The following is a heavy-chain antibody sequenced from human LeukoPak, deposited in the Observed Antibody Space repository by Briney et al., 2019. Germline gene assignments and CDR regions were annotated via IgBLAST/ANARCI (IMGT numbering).Heavy chain of an antibody. D-gene: IGHD3-10*01. Sequence: GGSLRLSCIASGFMFGDYAMSWVRQAPGKGLEWVGIIRSKTYGGTTEYAASVKGRFTISRDDSYNIAYLQMNSLNSDDTAVYYCTRGGYGSGNYYAIHYWGQGTLVTVSS. CDR1: GFMFGDYA. V-gene: IGHV3-49*04. CDR3: TRGGYGSGNYYAIHY. J-gene: IGHJ4*02. CDR2: IRSKTYGGTT.